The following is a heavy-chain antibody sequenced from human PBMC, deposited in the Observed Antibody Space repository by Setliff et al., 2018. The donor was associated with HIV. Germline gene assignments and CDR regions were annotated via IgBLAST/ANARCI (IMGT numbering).Heavy chain of an antibody. CDR1: GGPISSYY. CDR2: IYTSGST. V-gene: IGHV4-4*07. Sequence: ASETLSLTCTVSGGPISSYYWSWIRQPAGKGLEWIGRIYTSGSTNYNPSLKSRVTISVDTSKNQFSLKLRSVTAADTAVYYCARDLRGTQSSDYWGQGTLVTVSS. D-gene: IGHD1-1*01. J-gene: IGHJ4*02. CDR3: ARDLRGTQSSDY.